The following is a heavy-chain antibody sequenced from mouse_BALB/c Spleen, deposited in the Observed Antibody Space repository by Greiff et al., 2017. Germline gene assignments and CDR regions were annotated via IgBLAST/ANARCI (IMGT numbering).Heavy chain of an antibody. CDR2: IWRGGST. CDR3: AKKEGPYYGLYYYAMDY. J-gene: IGHJ4*01. CDR1: GFSLTSYG. Sequence: VQLQQSGPSLVQPSQSLSITCTASGFSLTSYGVHWDRQSPGKGLEWLGVIWRGGSTDYNAAFMSRLSITKDNSKSQVFFRMNSLQADDTAIYYCAKKEGPYYGLYYYAMDYWGQGTSVTVSS. D-gene: IGHD2-10*01. V-gene: IGHV2-5-1*01.